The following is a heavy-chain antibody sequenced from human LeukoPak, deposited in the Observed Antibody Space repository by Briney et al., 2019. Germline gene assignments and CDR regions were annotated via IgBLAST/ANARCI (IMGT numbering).Heavy chain of an antibody. CDR1: GYSISSGYY. D-gene: IGHD3-22*01. Sequence: SETLSLTCTVSGYSISSGYYWGWIRQPPGKGLEWIGYIYYSGSTYYNPSLKSRVTISVDTSKDQFSLKLSSVTAADTAVYYCATMEYYYDSSGYYSYYGMDVWGQGTTVTVSS. CDR2: IYYSGST. CDR3: ATMEYYYDSSGYYSYYGMDV. J-gene: IGHJ6*02. V-gene: IGHV4-38-2*02.